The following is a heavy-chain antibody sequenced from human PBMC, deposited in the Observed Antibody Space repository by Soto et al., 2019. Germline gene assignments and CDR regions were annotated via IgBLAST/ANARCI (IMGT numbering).Heavy chain of an antibody. V-gene: IGHV1-69*08. D-gene: IGHD1-1*01. CDR3: ARDGSKLERDYYYYMDV. CDR1: GGIFSSYT. J-gene: IGHJ6*03. CDR2: IIPILGIA. Sequence: QVQLVQSGAEVKKPGSSVKVSCKASGGIFSSYTISWVRQAPGQGLEWMGRIIPILGIANYAQKFQGRVTITADKSTSTAYMELSSLRSEDTAVYYCARDGSKLERDYYYYMDVWGKGTTVTVSS.